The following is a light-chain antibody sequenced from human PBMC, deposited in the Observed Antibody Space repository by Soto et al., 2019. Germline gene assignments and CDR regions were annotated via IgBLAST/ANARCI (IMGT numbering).Light chain of an antibody. J-gene: IGKJ1*01. CDR2: DAS. V-gene: IGKV3D-11*02. CDR1: QSVSSC. CDR3: QQRGNSHPEA. Sequence: EILLTQSPATLSLSPGERATLSCRASQSVSSCLAWYQQKPGQAPRLLIYDASNRTTGIPSRFSGSGSGTDFSLTISSLEPADFAASYCQQRGNSHPEAFGQGTKVDIK.